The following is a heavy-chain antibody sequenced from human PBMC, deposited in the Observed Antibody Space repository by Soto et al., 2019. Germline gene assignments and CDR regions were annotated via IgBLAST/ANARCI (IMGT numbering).Heavy chain of an antibody. V-gene: IGHV3-30*19. CDR3: AREGNFIAAYHYGMDV. J-gene: IGHJ6*02. CDR1: GFTFSSYG. D-gene: IGHD6-13*01. Sequence: GGSLRLSCAASGFTFSSYGMHWVRQAPGKGLEWVAVIWYVGSNNYYADSVKGRFTISRDNSKNTLYLQMNSLRAEDTAVYYCAREGNFIAAYHYGMDVWGQGTTVTVSS. CDR2: IWYVGSNN.